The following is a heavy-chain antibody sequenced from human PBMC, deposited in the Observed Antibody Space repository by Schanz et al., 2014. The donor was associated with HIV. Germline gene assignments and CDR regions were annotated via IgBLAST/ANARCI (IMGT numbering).Heavy chain of an antibody. CDR3: ARDRTYDFWSGYLDT. CDR2: INPGSGET. D-gene: IGHD3-3*01. J-gene: IGHJ5*01. CDR1: GYTFVDSY. V-gene: IGHV1-46*01. Sequence: QVQLVQSGAEVKKPGASVKVSCKASGYTFVDSYIHWIRQAPGQGLEWLGIINPGSGETTFAQNFQGRVRLTRDTFANIVYMEVSSLRFEDTAVYFCARDRTYDFWSGYLDTWGQGTQVIVSS.